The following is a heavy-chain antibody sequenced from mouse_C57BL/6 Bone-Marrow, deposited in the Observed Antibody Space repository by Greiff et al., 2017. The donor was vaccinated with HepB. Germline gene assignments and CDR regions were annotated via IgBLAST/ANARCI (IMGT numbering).Heavy chain of an antibody. CDR2: FYPGSGSI. CDR1: GYTFTEYT. J-gene: IGHJ2*01. Sequence: VQLQQSGAELVKPGASVKLSCKASGYTFTEYTIHWVKQRSGQGLEWIGWFYPGSGSIKYNEKFKDKATLTADKSSSTVYMELIRLTSEDSAVYFCARHEDRILPYYYGSSGNYFDYWGQGTTLTVSS. D-gene: IGHD1-1*01. V-gene: IGHV1-62-2*01. CDR3: ARHEDRILPYYYGSSGNYFDY.